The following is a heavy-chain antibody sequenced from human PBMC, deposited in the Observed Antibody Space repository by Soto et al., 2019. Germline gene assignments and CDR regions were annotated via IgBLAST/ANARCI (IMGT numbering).Heavy chain of an antibody. CDR2: ISSSGNTI. CDR3: ARRYSGGRAFDI. CDR1: EFTFSDYY. D-gene: IGHD5-12*01. Sequence: QVQLVESGGGLVRPGESLRLSCAASEFTFSDYYMSWIRQAPGKGLEWVAYISSSGNTIYYPGSVKGGFTISRDNAKNSLYLQMNSLRAEDTAVYYCARRYSGGRAFDICGQGTMVTVSS. V-gene: IGHV3-11*01. J-gene: IGHJ3*02.